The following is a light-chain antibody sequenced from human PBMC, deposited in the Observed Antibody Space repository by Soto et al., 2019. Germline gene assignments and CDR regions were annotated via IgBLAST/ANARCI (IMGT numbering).Light chain of an antibody. J-gene: IGLJ1*01. Sequence: QSALTQPASVSGSPGQSITISCTGTGSDVGGYDYVSWYQQYPGKAPKLVIYDVTNRPSGVSNRFSGSKSGNTAALIIFGLQAEDEADCYCCSYTSSGTYVFGTGTKVTVL. CDR3: CSYTSSGTYV. V-gene: IGLV2-14*03. CDR1: GSDVGGYDY. CDR2: DVT.